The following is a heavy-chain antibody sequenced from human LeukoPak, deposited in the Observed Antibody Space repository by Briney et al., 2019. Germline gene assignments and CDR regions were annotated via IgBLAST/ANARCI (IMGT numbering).Heavy chain of an antibody. J-gene: IGHJ4*02. D-gene: IGHD6-13*01. CDR2: ISGSGGGT. V-gene: IGHV3-23*01. Sequence: TGGSLRLSCAASGFTFSSYAMSWVRQAPGKGLEWVSPISGSGGGTYYADSVKGRFTISRDNSKNTLYLQMNSLRVEDTAVYYCAKDYRIAAAGTGVRYFYSWGQGTLVTVSS. CDR1: GFTFSSYA. CDR3: AKDYRIAAAGTGVRYFYS.